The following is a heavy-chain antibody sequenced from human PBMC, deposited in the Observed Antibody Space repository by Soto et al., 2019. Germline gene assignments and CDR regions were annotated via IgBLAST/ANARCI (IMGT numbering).Heavy chain of an antibody. CDR3: AKATATGGGPFDI. CDR2: VLVAGST. Sequence: GGSLRLSCAVSGFTCSSYDMSWVRQAPGKGLEWVSTVLVAGSTHYPDSVKGRFTISRDNSKNTLFLQMNSLTAGDTAVYYCAKATATGGGPFDISRQGTMVTVSS. J-gene: IGHJ3*02. D-gene: IGHD1-1*01. V-gene: IGHV3-23*01. CDR1: GFTCSSYD.